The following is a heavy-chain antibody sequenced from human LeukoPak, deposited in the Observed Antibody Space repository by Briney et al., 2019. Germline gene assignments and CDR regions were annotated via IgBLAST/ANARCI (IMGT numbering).Heavy chain of an antibody. Sequence: PGGPLRLSCAASGFTFDDYAMHWVRQAPGKGLEWVSGISWISGSIGYADSVKGRFTISRDNAKNSLYLQMNSLRAEDTALYYCAKDAADGSGSYYNWFDPWGQGTLVTVSS. J-gene: IGHJ5*02. CDR2: ISWISGSI. CDR1: GFTFDDYA. V-gene: IGHV3-9*01. CDR3: AKDAADGSGSYYNWFDP. D-gene: IGHD3-10*01.